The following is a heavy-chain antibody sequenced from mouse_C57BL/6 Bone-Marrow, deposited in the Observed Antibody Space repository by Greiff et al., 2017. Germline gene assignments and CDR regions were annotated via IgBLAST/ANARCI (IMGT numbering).Heavy chain of an antibody. J-gene: IGHJ1*03. CDR2: IYPGDGDT. Sequence: QVQLKQSGPELVKPGASVKISCKASGYAFSSSWMNWVKQRPGKGLEWIGRIYPGDGDTNYNGKFKGKATLTADKSSSTAYMQLSSLTSEDSAVYFCAFYYYGSSYWYFDVWGTGTTVTVSS. CDR1: GYAFSSSW. D-gene: IGHD1-1*01. CDR3: AFYYYGSSYWYFDV. V-gene: IGHV1-82*01.